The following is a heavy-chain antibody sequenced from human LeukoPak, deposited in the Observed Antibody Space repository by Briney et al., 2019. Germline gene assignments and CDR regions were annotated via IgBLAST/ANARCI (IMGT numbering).Heavy chain of an antibody. CDR2: ISYDGSNK. CDR1: GFTFRNYA. J-gene: IGHJ4*02. D-gene: IGHD3-9*01. Sequence: GGSLRLSCAASGFTFRNYAMSWVRQAPGKGLEWVAVISYDGSNKYYGDSVKGRFTISRDNSKNTLYLQMNSLRTEDTAVYYCAKGKVSPLRYFDWLSPDYWGQGTLVTVSS. V-gene: IGHV3-30*18. CDR3: AKGKVSPLRYFDWLSPDY.